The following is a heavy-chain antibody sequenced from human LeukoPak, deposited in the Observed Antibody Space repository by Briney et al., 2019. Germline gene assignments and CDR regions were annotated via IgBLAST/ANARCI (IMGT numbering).Heavy chain of an antibody. CDR2: SYYGGNS. D-gene: IGHD3-22*01. J-gene: IGHJ6*03. CDR3: ATTSGYRNYYYYYIDV. V-gene: IGHV4-39*01. CDR1: GGSTSSSSYY. Sequence: PSETLSLTCTVSGGSTSSSSYYSGWVRQPPGKGLEWIGTSYYGGNSYYNPSLKSRVTISVDGSKNQFSLTLTSVTAADTAVYYCATTSGYRNYYYYYIDVWGKGTTVTVSS.